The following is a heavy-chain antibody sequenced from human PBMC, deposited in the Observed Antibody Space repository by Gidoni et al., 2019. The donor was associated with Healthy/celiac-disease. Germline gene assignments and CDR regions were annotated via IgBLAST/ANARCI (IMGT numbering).Heavy chain of an antibody. CDR2: IIGSGGRT. CDR3: AKASTVAPG. J-gene: IGHJ4*02. Sequence: EVQLLESGGGLVQLGGSLRLSCAASGFTFSSYAMRWVLQAPGKGLDWVSAIIGSGGRTYYADSVKGRFTISRDNSKNTLYLQMNSLRAEDTAVYYCAKASTVAPGWGQGTLVTVSS. V-gene: IGHV3-23*01. CDR1: GFTFSSYA. D-gene: IGHD4-17*01.